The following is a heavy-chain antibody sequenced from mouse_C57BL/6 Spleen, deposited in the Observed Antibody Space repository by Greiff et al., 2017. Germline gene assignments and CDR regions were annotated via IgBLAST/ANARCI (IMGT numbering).Heavy chain of an antibody. CDR1: GYAFSSYW. CDR2: IYPGDGDT. J-gene: IGHJ4*01. CDR3: ARHYYGSSYYYYAMDY. V-gene: IGHV1-80*01. Sequence: QVQLKQSGAELVKPGASVKISCKASGYAFSSYWMNWVKQRPGKGLEWIGQIYPGDGDTNYNGKFKGKATLTADKSSSTAYMQLSSLTSEDSAVYFCARHYYGSSYYYYAMDYWGQGTSVTVSS. D-gene: IGHD1-1*01.